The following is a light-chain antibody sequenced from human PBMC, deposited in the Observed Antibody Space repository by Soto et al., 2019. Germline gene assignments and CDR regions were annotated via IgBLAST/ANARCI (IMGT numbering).Light chain of an antibody. J-gene: IGKJ1*01. Sequence: DIQLTQSPSSLSASVGDRVTITCRAGQTNSSYLNWYQQKPGKDPKLLIYATSSLQSGVPSRFSGRGSGADWTDFTLTINSLQAEDFATYFCQQSYSIPRTFGQGTKVDIK. CDR1: QTNSSY. CDR2: ATS. V-gene: IGKV1-39*01. CDR3: QQSYSIPRT.